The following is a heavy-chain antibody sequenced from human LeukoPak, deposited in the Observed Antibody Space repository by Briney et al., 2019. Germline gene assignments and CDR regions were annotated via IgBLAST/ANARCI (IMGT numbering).Heavy chain of an antibody. V-gene: IGHV1-46*01. CDR1: GYTFTSYY. CDR2: INPSGGTT. CDR3: ARGLGVRGGENDY. D-gene: IGHD3-10*01. Sequence: ASVKVSCKASGYTFTSYYIHWVRQAPGQGLEWMGLINPSGGTTSYAQKFQGRVTMTRDMSTSTVYMELSSLRSEDTAVYYCARGLGVRGGENDYWGQRTLVTVSS. J-gene: IGHJ4*02.